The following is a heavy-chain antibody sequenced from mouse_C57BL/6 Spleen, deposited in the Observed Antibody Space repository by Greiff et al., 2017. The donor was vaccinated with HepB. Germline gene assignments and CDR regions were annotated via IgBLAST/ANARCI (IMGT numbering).Heavy chain of an antibody. CDR1: GYTFTSYW. CDR2: IYPGSGST. D-gene: IGHD1-1*01. Sequence: VQLQQSGAELVKPGASVKMSCKASGYTFTSYWITWVKQRPGQGLEWIGDIYPGSGSTNYNEKFKSKATLTVDTSSSTAYMQLSSLTSEDSAVYYCAREGSSDHFCAMDDWGQGTTVTVSS. V-gene: IGHV1-55*01. CDR3: AREGSSDHFCAMDD. J-gene: IGHJ4*01.